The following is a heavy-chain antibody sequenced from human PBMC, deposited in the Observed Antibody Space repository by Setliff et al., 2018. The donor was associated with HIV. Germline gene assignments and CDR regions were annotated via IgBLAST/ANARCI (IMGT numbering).Heavy chain of an antibody. D-gene: IGHD2-15*01. J-gene: IGHJ4*02. Sequence: GASVKVSCKASGYTFTDHNIHWVQQAPGKGLEWMGHVDPEDDERLYAEKFQGRVTITADTNTDTAYMELTKMRSEDTAVYYCVVCSGSSGMAYWGQGTLVTVSS. CDR1: GYTFTDHN. CDR2: VDPEDDER. CDR3: VVCSGSSGMAY. V-gene: IGHV1-69-2*01.